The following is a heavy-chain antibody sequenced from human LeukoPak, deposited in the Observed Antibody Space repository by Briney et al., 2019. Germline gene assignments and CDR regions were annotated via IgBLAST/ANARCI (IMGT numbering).Heavy chain of an antibody. Sequence: PGGSLRLSCAASGFTFSSYSMNWVRQAPGKGLEWVSYISSSSSTIYYADSVKGRFTISRDNAKNSLHLQMNSLRAEDTAVYYCARDFGDYDPGLGGAWGQGTPVTVSS. D-gene: IGHD3-22*01. CDR1: GFTFSSYS. CDR2: ISSSSSTI. V-gene: IGHV3-48*01. J-gene: IGHJ4*02. CDR3: ARDFGDYDPGLGGA.